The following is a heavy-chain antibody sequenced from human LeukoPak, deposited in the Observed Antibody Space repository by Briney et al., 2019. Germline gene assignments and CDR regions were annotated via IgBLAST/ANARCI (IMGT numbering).Heavy chain of an antibody. V-gene: IGHV3-21*01. D-gene: IGHD2-2*02. CDR3: ARDRGYCSSTSCYTEIDY. CDR1: GFTFSSYS. J-gene: IGHJ4*02. CDR2: ISSSSSYI. Sequence: GGSLRLSCAASGFTFSSYSMNRVRQAPGKGLECVSSISSSSSYIYYADSVKGRFTISRDNAKNSLYLQMNSLRAEDTAVYYCARDRGYCSSTSCYTEIDYWGQGTLVTVSS.